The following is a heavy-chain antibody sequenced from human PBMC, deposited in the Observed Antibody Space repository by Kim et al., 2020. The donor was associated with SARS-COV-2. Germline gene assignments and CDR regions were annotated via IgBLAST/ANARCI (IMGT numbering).Heavy chain of an antibody. CDR1: GFTFSSYS. J-gene: IGHJ5*02. CDR2: ISSSSSSYI. V-gene: IGHV3-21*01. Sequence: GGSLRLSCAASGFTFSSYSMNWVRQAPGKGLEWVSSISSSSSSYIYYADSVKGRFTISRDNAKNSLYLQMNSLRAEDTAVYYCARDPNNCSSTSCYGSGWYMEFDPWGQGTLVTVSS. D-gene: IGHD2-2*01. CDR3: ARDPNNCSSTSCYGSGWYMEFDP.